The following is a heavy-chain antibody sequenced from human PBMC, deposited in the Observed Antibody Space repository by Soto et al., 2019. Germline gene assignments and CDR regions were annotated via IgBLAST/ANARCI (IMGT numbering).Heavy chain of an antibody. J-gene: IGHJ6*02. CDR1: GGTLSSNA. V-gene: IGHV1-69*06. CDR3: ARGGFVAGLYNAMDA. Sequence: QVQLVQSGAEAKKPGSSVKVSCKASGGTLSSNAISWVRQAPGQGLEWMGAIIPMFGSPKYAQNFQGRVTITADNPTSTIYMEMISLTSADTAVYYCARGGFVAGLYNAMDAWGQGTTVAVTS. D-gene: IGHD6-19*01. CDR2: IIPMFGSP.